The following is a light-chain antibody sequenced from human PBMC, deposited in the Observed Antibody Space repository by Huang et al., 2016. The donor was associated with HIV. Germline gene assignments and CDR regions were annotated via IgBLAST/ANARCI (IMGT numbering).Light chain of an antibody. CDR2: WES. V-gene: IGKV4-1*01. CDR3: HQYYATGT. CDR1: QSLLYSANNKNY. Sequence: DIVMTQSPDYLAVSLGERATINCKSSQSLLYSANNKNYLAWYQQKPGQPPKLLIYWESTRESGFPYRFSGSGCDTDFTLTISSLQAEDVAVYYCHQYYATGTFGQGTKVEI. J-gene: IGKJ1*01.